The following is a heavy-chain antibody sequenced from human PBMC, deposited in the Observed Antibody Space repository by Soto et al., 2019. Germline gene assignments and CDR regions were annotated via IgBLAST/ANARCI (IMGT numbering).Heavy chain of an antibody. CDR2: IIPIFGTA. CDR3: ARGRRGVTTFSFYHYYGMDV. D-gene: IGHD4-4*01. Sequence: SVKVSCKASGGTFSSYAISWVRQAPGQGLEWMGGIIPIFGTANYAQKFQGRVTITADESTSTAYMELSSLRSEDTAVYYCARGRRGVTTFSFYHYYGMDVWGQGTTVTVSS. J-gene: IGHJ6*02. CDR1: GGTFSSYA. V-gene: IGHV1-69*13.